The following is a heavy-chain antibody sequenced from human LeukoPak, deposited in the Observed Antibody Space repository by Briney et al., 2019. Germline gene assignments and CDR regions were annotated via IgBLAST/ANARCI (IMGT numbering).Heavy chain of an antibody. CDR3: AKETYTLTTYYFDY. CDR1: GFTFSSYG. V-gene: IGHV3-33*06. CDR2: IWYDGSNK. D-gene: IGHD4-17*01. J-gene: IGHJ4*02. Sequence: PGRSLRLSCAASGFTFSSYGMHLVRQAPGKGLEWVAVIWYDGSNKYYADSVKGRFTISRDNSKNTLYLQMNSLRAEDTAVYYCAKETYTLTTYYFDYWGQGTLVTVSS.